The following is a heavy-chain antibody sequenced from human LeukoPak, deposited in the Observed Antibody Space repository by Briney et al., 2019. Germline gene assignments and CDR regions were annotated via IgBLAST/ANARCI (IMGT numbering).Heavy chain of an antibody. V-gene: IGHV3-48*01. CDR1: GFTFSSYS. Sequence: GGSLRLSCAASGFTFSSYSMNWVRQAPGKGLEWVSYISSSSSTIYYADSVKGRFTISRDNSKNTLYLQMNSLRAEDTAVYYCARDRGYCSGGSCYSSNWFDPWGQGTLVTVSS. CDR2: ISSSSSTI. J-gene: IGHJ5*02. CDR3: ARDRGYCSGGSCYSSNWFDP. D-gene: IGHD2-15*01.